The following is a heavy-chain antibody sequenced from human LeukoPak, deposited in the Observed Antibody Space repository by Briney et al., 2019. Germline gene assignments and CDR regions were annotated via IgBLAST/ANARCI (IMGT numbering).Heavy chain of an antibody. V-gene: IGHV4-4*07. CDR2: IYATGST. CDR1: GGSISDYY. D-gene: IGHD4-17*01. CDR3: ARDPGTTGEVKFDP. J-gene: IGHJ5*02. Sequence: SETLSLTCTVSGGSISDYYWSWIRQPVGKGLEWIGRIYATGSTNYNASLKSRVTMSLDTSKNQFSLKLSSVTAADTAVYYCARDPGTTGEVKFDPWGQGTLVTVSS.